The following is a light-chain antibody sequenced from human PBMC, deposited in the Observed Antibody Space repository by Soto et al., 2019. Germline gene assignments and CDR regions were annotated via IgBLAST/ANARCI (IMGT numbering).Light chain of an antibody. J-gene: IGLJ1*01. CDR1: SSNIGAGYD. CDR3: QSYDSSLSAYV. CDR2: ANI. V-gene: IGLV1-40*01. Sequence: QSVLTQPPSVSGVPGQRVTISCTGTSSNIGAGYDVHWYQQLPGTAPKLLIYANINRPSGVPDRFSGSKSGTSASLVITGLQTDDEADYYCQSYDSSLSAYVFGFATKLTVL.